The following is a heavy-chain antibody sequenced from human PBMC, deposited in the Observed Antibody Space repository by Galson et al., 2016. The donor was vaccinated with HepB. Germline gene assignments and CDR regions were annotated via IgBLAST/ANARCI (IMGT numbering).Heavy chain of an antibody. Sequence: SLRLSCAASGFTFSSYWMQWVRQAPGKGLVWVSRINIDGSSTNYADSVKGRFTISRDNAKNTLYLQMNGLRVEDTAVYYCARGGEWFGGLPFDYWGRGTPVTVSS. CDR3: ARGGEWFGGLPFDY. CDR1: GFTFSSYW. CDR2: INIDGSST. J-gene: IGHJ4*02. D-gene: IGHD3-10*01. V-gene: IGHV3-74*01.